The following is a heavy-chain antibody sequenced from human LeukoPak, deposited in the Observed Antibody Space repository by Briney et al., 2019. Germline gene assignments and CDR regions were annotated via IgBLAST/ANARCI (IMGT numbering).Heavy chain of an antibody. V-gene: IGHV4-34*01. J-gene: IGHJ5*02. D-gene: IGHD2-2*02. Sequence: SGTLSLTCAVYGGSFSGYYWSWIRQPPGKGLEWIGEINHSGSTNYNPSLKSRVTISVDTSKNQFSLKLSSVTAADTAVYYCARGYYCSSTSCYSYRFDPWGQGTLVTVSS. CDR2: INHSGST. CDR1: GGSFSGYY. CDR3: ARGYYCSSTSCYSYRFDP.